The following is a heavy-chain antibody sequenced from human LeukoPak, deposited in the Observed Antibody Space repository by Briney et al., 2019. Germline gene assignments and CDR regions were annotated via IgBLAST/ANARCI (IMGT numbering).Heavy chain of an antibody. D-gene: IGHD2-15*01. CDR2: LDHRGIS. CDR3: ASRSLTLAAARCFDD. V-gene: IGHV4-34*01. Sequence: SETLSLTCSVHAESFIAYFWSWIRQVPGRGLEWIGELDHRGISNYNPSLKSRATILVDTSNNRFSLSLASVTAADTATYYCASRSLTLAAARCFDDWGQGTVVTVS. CDR1: AESFIAYF. J-gene: IGHJ4*03.